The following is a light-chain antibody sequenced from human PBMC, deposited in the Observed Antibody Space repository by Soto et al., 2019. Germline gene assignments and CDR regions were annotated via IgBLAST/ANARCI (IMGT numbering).Light chain of an antibody. CDR3: SSYTVSTGVV. Sequence: QSALTQPASLSGSPGQSVTISCSGTTSDFVNYNYVSWYQHHPGKAPQLILFEVSNRPSGVSSRFSGSKSGNTASLIISGLQAEDEAYYYCSSYTVSTGVVFGGGTKLTVL. CDR1: TSDFVNYNY. J-gene: IGLJ2*01. CDR2: EVS. V-gene: IGLV2-14*01.